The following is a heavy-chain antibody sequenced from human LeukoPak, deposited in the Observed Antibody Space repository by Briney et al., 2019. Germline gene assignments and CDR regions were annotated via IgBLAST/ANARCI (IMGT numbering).Heavy chain of an antibody. V-gene: IGHV4-4*07. CDR3: TRYSGIYGNAY. CDR2: FFSSGNT. J-gene: IGHJ4*02. D-gene: IGHD3-10*01. CDR1: GGSFTSFY. Sequence: SETLSLTCTVSGGSFTSFYWSWIRQPAGKGLEWIRRFFSSGNTHYNASFTTQATISVDKSKNNFSLKLPSVTAADTAVYYSTRYSGIYGNAYWGQGTLVSVSS.